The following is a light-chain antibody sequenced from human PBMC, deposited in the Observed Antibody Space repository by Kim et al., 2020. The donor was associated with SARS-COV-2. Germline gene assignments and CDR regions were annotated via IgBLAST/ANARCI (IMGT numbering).Light chain of an antibody. Sequence: YPGQRATVSSRTSQNVDSSYIAGYQQKPGQTPKLLFYGAAFRTSGIADRFSGTGSGTVFSITISSLEPDDFAVYYCQQYGGSPGTFGQGTKVDIK. CDR2: GAA. CDR3: QQYGGSPGT. V-gene: IGKV3-20*01. J-gene: IGKJ1*01. CDR1: QNVDSSY.